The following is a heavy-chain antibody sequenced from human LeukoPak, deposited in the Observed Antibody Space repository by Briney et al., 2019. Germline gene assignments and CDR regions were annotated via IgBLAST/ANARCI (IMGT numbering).Heavy chain of an antibody. CDR2: IYYDGST. Sequence: SETLSLTCTVSGVSINDFYWTWIRQSPGNGLEWIGYIYYDGSTDYNPSLKSRVTMSIDTSRSQISLKLNSVTAADTAVYYCTKVGLSGLFDYWGQGALVTVSS. CDR1: GVSINDFY. CDR3: TKVGLSGLFDY. V-gene: IGHV4-59*01. J-gene: IGHJ4*02. D-gene: IGHD3-10*01.